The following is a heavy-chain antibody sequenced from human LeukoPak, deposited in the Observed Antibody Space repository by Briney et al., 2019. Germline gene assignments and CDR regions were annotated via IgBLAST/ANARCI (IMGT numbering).Heavy chain of an antibody. CDR2: IYYSGST. CDR1: GGSISNYY. CDR3: AREGPSSSGSYLNCFDP. Sequence: SETLSLTCTVSGGSISNYYWSWFRQPPGKGREWIGYIYYSGSTKYNPSLKSRVTISVDPSKNQFSLKLSSVTAADTVVYYCAREGPSSSGSYLNCFDPWGQGTLVTVSS. D-gene: IGHD1-26*01. J-gene: IGHJ5*02. V-gene: IGHV4-59*01.